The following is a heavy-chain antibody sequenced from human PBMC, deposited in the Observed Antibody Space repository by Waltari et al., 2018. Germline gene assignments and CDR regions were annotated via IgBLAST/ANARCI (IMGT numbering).Heavy chain of an antibody. CDR1: GFSISGYW. Sequence: EVQLVESGGGLVQPGGSLSLSCAASGFSISGYWMSWVRQAPGKGLEWVDNIKEDESEKNYVDSVKGRLTISRDNAKNSLYLQMSSLRAEDTAVYYCARGRITIGPWGQGTLVTVSS. CDR3: ARGRITIGP. V-gene: IGHV3-7*03. D-gene: IGHD3-10*01. J-gene: IGHJ5*02. CDR2: IKEDESEK.